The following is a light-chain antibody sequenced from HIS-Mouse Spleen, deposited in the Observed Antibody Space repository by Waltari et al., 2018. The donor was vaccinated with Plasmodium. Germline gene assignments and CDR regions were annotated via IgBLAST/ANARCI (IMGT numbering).Light chain of an antibody. CDR2: EDR. Sequence: SYELTQPPSVSVSPGQTARITCSGDALPKKYAYWYQQKSGQAPVLVIYEDRKPPSGIPERFSGSSSGTMATLTSSGAQVEDEADYYGYSTDSSGNHRVFGGGTKLTVL. V-gene: IGLV3-10*01. J-gene: IGLJ3*02. CDR3: YSTDSSGNHRV. CDR1: ALPKKY.